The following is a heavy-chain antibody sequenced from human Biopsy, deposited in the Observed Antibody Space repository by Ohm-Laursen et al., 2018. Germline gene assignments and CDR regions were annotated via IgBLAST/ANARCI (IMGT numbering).Heavy chain of an antibody. D-gene: IGHD3-10*01. Sequence: SLRLSCTASGFTFSTYGLNWVRQAPGRGLECVASITHAGFVYYEDSLKGRFTISRDNAKNSLFLQMSSLRIEDTAFYYCAAEDNTYKLLHWGQGTLVTVSS. CDR2: ITHAGFV. CDR3: AAEDNTYKLLH. J-gene: IGHJ4*02. CDR1: GFTFSTYG. V-gene: IGHV3-21*01.